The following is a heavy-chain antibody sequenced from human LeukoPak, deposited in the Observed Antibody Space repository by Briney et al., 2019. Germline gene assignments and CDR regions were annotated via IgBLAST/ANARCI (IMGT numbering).Heavy chain of an antibody. Sequence: GGSLRLSCAASGFTFSDYYMSWIRQAPGKGLEWVSYISGVSTYTNYADSVKGRFTISRDNAKNLLYLQMNNLRAEDTAVYYCARDLLDYGADVVDFWGQGTLVTVSS. D-gene: IGHD4-17*01. CDR1: GFTFSDYY. CDR3: ARDLLDYGADVVDF. V-gene: IGHV3-11*05. CDR2: ISGVSTYT. J-gene: IGHJ4*02.